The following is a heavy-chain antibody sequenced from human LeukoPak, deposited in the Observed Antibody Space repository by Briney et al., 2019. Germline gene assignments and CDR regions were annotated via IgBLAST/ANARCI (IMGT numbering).Heavy chain of an antibody. D-gene: IGHD6-25*01. CDR1: GFTFRSYA. V-gene: IGHV3-23*01. CDR3: AEAPPGSGSIFDY. Sequence: PGRSLRLSCAASGFTFRSYAMSWVRQAPGKGLEWVSSISSSGGTTYYADSVKGRFTISRDNSRDTLYLQMNSLKTEDTAVYYCAEAPPGSGSIFDYWGQGTLVTVSS. J-gene: IGHJ4*02. CDR2: ISSSGGTT.